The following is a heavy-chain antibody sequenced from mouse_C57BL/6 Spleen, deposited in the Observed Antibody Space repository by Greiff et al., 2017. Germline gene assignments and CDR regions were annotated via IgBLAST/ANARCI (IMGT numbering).Heavy chain of an antibody. CDR2: INPNNGGT. CDR3: GRQGTHYGITPFDY. Sequence: EVQLQQSGPELVKPGASVKISCKASGYTFTDYYMNWVKQSPGKSLEWIGDINPNNGGTSYNQKFKGKATLTVDKSSSTAYMELRSLTSEDSAVYYCGRQGTHYGITPFDYWGQGTPLTVSS. D-gene: IGHD1-1*01. V-gene: IGHV1-26*01. CDR1: GYTFTDYY. J-gene: IGHJ2*01.